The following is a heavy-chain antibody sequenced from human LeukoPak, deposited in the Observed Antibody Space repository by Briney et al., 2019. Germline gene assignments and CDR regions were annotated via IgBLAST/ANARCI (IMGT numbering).Heavy chain of an antibody. J-gene: IGHJ4*02. V-gene: IGHV1-8*01. Sequence: ASVKVSCKASGYTFTSYDINWVRQAPGQGLEWMGWMNPNSGNTGYVQKFQGRVTMTRYTSISTAYMELSSLRSEDTTVYYCARGTAPSVGDGYNIDYWGQGTLVTVSS. CDR1: GYTFTSYD. CDR2: MNPNSGNT. CDR3: ARGTAPSVGDGYNIDY. D-gene: IGHD5-24*01.